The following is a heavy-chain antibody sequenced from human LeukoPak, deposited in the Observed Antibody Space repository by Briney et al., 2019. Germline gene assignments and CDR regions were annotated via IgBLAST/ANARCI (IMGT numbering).Heavy chain of an antibody. CDR3: ARETSSRYFDY. CDR1: GYTFTNYD. V-gene: IGHV1-8*03. J-gene: IGHJ4*02. Sequence: ASVKVSYKTSGYTFTNYDINWVRQATGQGLEWMGWINPKSGRTGYAQKFQGRVTITRNTSISTAYMELSSLRSEDTAVYYCARETSSRYFDYWGQGTLLTVSS. CDR2: INPKSGRT.